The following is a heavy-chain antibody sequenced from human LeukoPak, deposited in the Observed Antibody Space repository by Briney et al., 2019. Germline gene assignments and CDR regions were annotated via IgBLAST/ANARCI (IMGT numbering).Heavy chain of an antibody. CDR1: GGSVSSGSYY. J-gene: IGHJ4*02. D-gene: IGHD3-10*01. V-gene: IGHV4-61*01. CDR3: ARSPRHGSGSYFAFDY. Sequence: SETLSLTCTVSGGSVSSGSYYWSWIRQPPGKGLEWMGYIYYTGSTNYNPSLKSRVTISVDTSKNQFSLKLNSVTAADTAVYYCARSPRHGSGSYFAFDYWGQETLVTVSS. CDR2: IYYTGST.